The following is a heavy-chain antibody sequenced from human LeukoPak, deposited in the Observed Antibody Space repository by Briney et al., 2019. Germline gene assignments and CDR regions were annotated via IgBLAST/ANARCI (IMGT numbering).Heavy chain of an antibody. J-gene: IGHJ4*02. CDR3: ARVPQAMVRGVIITEFYFDY. D-gene: IGHD3-10*01. CDR1: GLTFSSYS. CDR2: ISSSSNYI. V-gene: IGHV3-21*01. Sequence: PGGSLRLSCAASGLTFSSYSMNWVRQAPGKGLEWVSSISSSSNYIYYADSVKGRFTISRDNAKNSLYLQMNSLRAEDTAVYYCARVPQAMVRGVIITEFYFDYWGQGTLVTVSS.